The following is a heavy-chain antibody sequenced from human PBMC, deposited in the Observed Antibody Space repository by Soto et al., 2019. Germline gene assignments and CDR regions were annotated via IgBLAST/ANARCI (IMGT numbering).Heavy chain of an antibody. V-gene: IGHV3-73*01. J-gene: IGHJ4*02. CDR3: IRGGSPYYYDY. Sequence: EVQLVESGGGLVQPGGSPKLSCAASGFIFSGSAVHWVRRASGKGLEWVGRILSKAGNYATAYPASMKGRFTISRDDSENTAFLQMNSLKTEDTAVYYCIRGGSPYYYDYWGQGTLVAVSS. CDR2: ILSKAGNYAT. CDR1: GFIFSGSA.